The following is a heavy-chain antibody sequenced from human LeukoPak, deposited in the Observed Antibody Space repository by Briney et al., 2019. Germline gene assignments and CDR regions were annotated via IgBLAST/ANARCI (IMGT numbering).Heavy chain of an antibody. Sequence: AGGSLRLSCAASGFTFSSYAMHWVRQVPGKGLEWVAFIHYDGSDQYYADSGKGRFTISRDNSKNTLYLQMNSLRAEDTAVYYCAKFALPNYGGKRSPFDYWGQGTLVTVSS. D-gene: IGHD4-23*01. CDR2: IHYDGSDQ. J-gene: IGHJ4*02. CDR1: GFTFSSYA. V-gene: IGHV3-30*02. CDR3: AKFALPNYGGKRSPFDY.